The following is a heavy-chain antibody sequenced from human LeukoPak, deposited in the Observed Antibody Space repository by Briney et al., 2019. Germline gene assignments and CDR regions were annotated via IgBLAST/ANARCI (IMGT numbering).Heavy chain of an antibody. CDR2: ISSSSYI. D-gene: IGHD6-13*01. Sequence: GGSLRLSCAASGFTFSSYSMNWVRQAPGKGLEWVSSISSSSYIYYADSVKGRFTISRDNAKNSLYLQMNSLRAEDTAVYYCARDRVISSWNWFDPWGQGTLVTVSS. J-gene: IGHJ5*02. V-gene: IGHV3-21*01. CDR1: GFTFSSYS. CDR3: ARDRVISSWNWFDP.